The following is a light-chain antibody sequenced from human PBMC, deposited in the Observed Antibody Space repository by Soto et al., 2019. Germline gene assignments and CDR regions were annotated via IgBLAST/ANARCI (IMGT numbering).Light chain of an antibody. CDR1: QSVSSY. J-gene: IGKJ5*01. V-gene: IGKV3-11*01. Sequence: EIVLTQSPATLSLSPGERATPSCRASQSVSSYLAWYQQKPGQAPRLLIYDASNRATGIPARFSGSGSGTDFTLTISSLEPEDFAVYYCQQRSNWRPPITFGQGTRLEIK. CDR3: QQRSNWRPPIT. CDR2: DAS.